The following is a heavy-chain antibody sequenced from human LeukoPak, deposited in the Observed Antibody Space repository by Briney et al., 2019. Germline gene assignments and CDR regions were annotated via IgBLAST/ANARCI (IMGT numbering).Heavy chain of an antibody. CDR3: ARDRFTMVRGVIVWFDP. D-gene: IGHD3-10*01. CDR2: INPNSGGT. Sequence: ASVKVSCKASGYTFTGYYMHWVRQAPGQGLEWMGWINPNSGGTNYAQKFQGRVTMTRDTSISTAYMELSRLRSDGTAVYYCARDRFTMVRGVIVWFDPWGQGTLVTVSS. V-gene: IGHV1-2*02. J-gene: IGHJ5*02. CDR1: GYTFTGYY.